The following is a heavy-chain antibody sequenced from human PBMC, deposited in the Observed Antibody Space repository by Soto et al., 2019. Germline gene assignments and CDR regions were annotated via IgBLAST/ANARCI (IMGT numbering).Heavy chain of an antibody. CDR3: ARTRMIESWIDY. CDR2: VYYSGST. V-gene: IGHV4-59*01. Sequence: SETLSLTCDVSGDSISTYSWSWIRQPPGKGLEWIGYVYYSGSTLYNPSLESRVTLSIDMSKKQVSLKLSSVIAADTAVYYCARTRMIESWIDYWGHGTLVTVSS. J-gene: IGHJ4*01. CDR1: GDSISTYS. D-gene: IGHD2-21*01.